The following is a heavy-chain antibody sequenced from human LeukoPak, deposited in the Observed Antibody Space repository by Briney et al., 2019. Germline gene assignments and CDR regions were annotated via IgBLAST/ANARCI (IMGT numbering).Heavy chain of an antibody. CDR1: GFTFDDYA. V-gene: IGHV3-23*01. D-gene: IGHD3-10*01. J-gene: IGHJ4*02. Sequence: GGSLRLSCAASGFTFDDYAMHWVRQAPGKGLEWVSGISGSGGSTYHADSVKGRFTISRDNSKNTLYLQMNSLRAEDTAVYYCAKVKAILWFGEFDYWGQGTLVTVSS. CDR2: ISGSGGST. CDR3: AKVKAILWFGEFDY.